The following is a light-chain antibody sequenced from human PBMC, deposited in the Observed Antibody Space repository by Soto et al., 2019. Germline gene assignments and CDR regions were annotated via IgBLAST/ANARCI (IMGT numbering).Light chain of an antibody. CDR3: QQNYITPYT. Sequence: DIQMTQSPSMSVFVGDKVTITCRASHSIGNFLNWDQQKAGKAPKLRIYASFNLPSGVPSRFTGSGSGTDFTLTISSLQPEDFATYYCQQNYITPYTFGQGTKLEIK. CDR2: ASF. J-gene: IGKJ2*01. V-gene: IGKV1-39*01. CDR1: HSIGNF.